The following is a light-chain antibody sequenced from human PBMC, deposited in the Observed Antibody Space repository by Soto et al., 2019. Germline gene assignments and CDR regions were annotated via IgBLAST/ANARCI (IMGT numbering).Light chain of an antibody. CDR3: QQYGSSGT. V-gene: IGKV3-20*01. J-gene: IGKJ1*01. Sequence: EIVFTQAPGTLSLSPGERATLSCRASQSVSNNYLAWYQQKPGQAPRLLIYGASNRATGIPDRFSGSGSGTDFILTISRLEPEDFAVYYCQQYGSSGTFGQGTKVDIK. CDR2: GAS. CDR1: QSVSNNY.